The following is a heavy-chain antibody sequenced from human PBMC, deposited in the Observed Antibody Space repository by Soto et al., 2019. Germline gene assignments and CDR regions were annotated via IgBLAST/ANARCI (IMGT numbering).Heavy chain of an antibody. J-gene: IGHJ3*02. CDR2: INPSGGST. CDR3: ARDQDSSGYHGAFDI. V-gene: IGHV1-46*01. CDR1: GYTFTSYY. Sequence: DSVKVSCKASGYTFTSYYMHWVRQAPGQGLEWMGIINPSGGSTSYAQKFQGRVTMTRDTSTSTVYMELSSLRSEDTAVYYCARDQDSSGYHGAFDIWGQGTMVTVSS. D-gene: IGHD3-22*01.